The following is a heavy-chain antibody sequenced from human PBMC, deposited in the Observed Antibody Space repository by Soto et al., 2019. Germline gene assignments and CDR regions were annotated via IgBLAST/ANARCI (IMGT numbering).Heavy chain of an antibody. V-gene: IGHV5-51*03. Sequence: VQLVQSGAEVKEPGESLKISCKGSGYSFTNYWIGWVRQMPGKGLEWMGIIYPGDSDTRHSPTFQGHVTMSVDKSRSTAYLQWSSLKASDTAMYYCTTTVVPAGMGSLAFDYWGQGTLVTVSS. D-gene: IGHD2-2*01. J-gene: IGHJ4*02. CDR2: IYPGDSDT. CDR1: GYSFTNYW. CDR3: TTTVVPAGMGSLAFDY.